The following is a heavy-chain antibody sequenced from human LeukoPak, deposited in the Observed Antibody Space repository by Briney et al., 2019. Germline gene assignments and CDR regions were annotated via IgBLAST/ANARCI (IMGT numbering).Heavy chain of an antibody. Sequence: GESLKISCKGPGYSFTTYWVAWVRQMPGKGLEWMGITYPGDSDTRYSPSFQGQVTISADKSISIAYLQWSSLKASDTAMYYCARQYTDHDFWRGSSQKHYSDYWGQGTLVTVSS. CDR1: GYSFTTYW. D-gene: IGHD3-3*01. CDR2: TYPGDSDT. CDR3: ARQYTDHDFWRGSSQKHYSDY. V-gene: IGHV5-51*01. J-gene: IGHJ4*02.